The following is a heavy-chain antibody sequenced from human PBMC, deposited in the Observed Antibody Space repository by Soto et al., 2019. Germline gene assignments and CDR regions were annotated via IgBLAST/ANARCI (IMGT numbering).Heavy chain of an antibody. CDR1: GGSFSGYY. J-gene: IGHJ4*02. CDR2: INHIGST. D-gene: IGHD1-26*01. V-gene: IGHV4-34*01. Sequence: PSETLSLTCAVCGGSFSGYYWSWIRQPPGKGLEWIGEINHIGSTNYNPSLLSRVIIALDTSKNQFSLKLSSVTAADTAVYYCARCPKWELNRRFDHWGQGTLVTLSS. CDR3: ARCPKWELNRRFDH.